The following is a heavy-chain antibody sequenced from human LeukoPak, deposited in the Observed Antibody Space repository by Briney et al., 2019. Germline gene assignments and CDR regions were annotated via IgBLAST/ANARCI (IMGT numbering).Heavy chain of an antibody. CDR2: IYYSGST. J-gene: IGHJ4*02. CDR3: ARLRLVLIDY. D-gene: IGHD6-19*01. CDR1: CGSISSSSYY. V-gene: IGHV4-39*01. Sequence: TSETLSLTCTVACGSISSSSYYWGWIRQPPGKGLEWIGSIYYSGSTYYNPSLKSRVTISVDTSKNQFSLKLSSVTAADTAVYYCARLRLVLIDYWGQGTLVTVS.